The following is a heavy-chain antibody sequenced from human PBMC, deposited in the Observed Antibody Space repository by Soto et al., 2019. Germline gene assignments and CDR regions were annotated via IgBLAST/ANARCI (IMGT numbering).Heavy chain of an antibody. V-gene: IGHV3-74*01. CDR1: GFTFRSHR. CDR3: ATVFDV. D-gene: IGHD4-17*01. J-gene: IGHJ4*02. Sequence: GGSLRLSCAASGFTFRSHRIHWVRQAPGKGLERVSRIDTDGGGTSYADSVKGRFTISTDNAENTVYLQMNGLRVEDTAVYYCATVFDVWGQGTLVTVSS. CDR2: IDTDGGGT.